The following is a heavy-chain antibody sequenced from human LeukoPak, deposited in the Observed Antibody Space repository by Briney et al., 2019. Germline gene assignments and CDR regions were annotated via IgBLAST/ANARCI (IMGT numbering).Heavy chain of an antibody. V-gene: IGHV4-59*01. D-gene: IGHD4/OR15-4a*01. Sequence: PSETLSLTCTVSRGSISGYSWSWIRQSPGGGLDWIGYIYYSGDTAYNPSLRSRVTLSVDTSKNQFSLQLRSVTTADTAVYYCVRGPYGASISKWFDPWGQGTQVTVSS. CDR2: IYYSGDT. CDR3: VRGPYGASISKWFDP. CDR1: RGSISGYS. J-gene: IGHJ5*02.